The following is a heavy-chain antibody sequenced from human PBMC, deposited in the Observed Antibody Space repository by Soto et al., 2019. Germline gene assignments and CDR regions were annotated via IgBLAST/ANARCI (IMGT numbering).Heavy chain of an antibody. CDR1: GDSISRGGYY. D-gene: IGHD2-21*01. J-gene: IGHJ5*02. V-gene: IGHV4-31*03. CDR2: IYHSGST. Sequence: QVQLQESGPGLVKPSQTLSLTCTVSGDSISRGGYYWNWLRQHPRKGLEWIGYIYHSGSTIYNPSLKSRVTISVDTSKNRLSLELSNVTAAHTAVYYCARDGAGTYGRGWLDPWGKGILVTVSS. CDR3: ARDGAGTYGRGWLDP.